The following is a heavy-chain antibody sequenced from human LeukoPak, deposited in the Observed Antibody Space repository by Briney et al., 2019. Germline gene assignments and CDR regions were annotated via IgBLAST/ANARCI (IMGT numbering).Heavy chain of an antibody. D-gene: IGHD1-26*01. Sequence: GGSLRLSCAASGFTFSNYGMHWVRQAPGKGLEWVAVISFDGSNKYYAGSVKGRFTISRDNSKNTLYLQMNSLRAEDTAVYYCAKSIVGATGDAFDIWGQGTMVTVSS. CDR1: GFTFSNYG. J-gene: IGHJ3*02. V-gene: IGHV3-30*18. CDR3: AKSIVGATGDAFDI. CDR2: ISFDGSNK.